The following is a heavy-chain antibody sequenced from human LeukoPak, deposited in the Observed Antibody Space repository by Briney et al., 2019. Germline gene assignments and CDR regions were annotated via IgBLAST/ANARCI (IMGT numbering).Heavy chain of an antibody. V-gene: IGHV4-59*01. CDR1: GAPISSNY. J-gene: IGHJ4*02. CDR2: IFYSGST. Sequence: SETLSLTCTVSGAPISSNYWSWIRQPPGKGLEWIGYIFYSGSTNYNPSLKSRVTISVDTSKNQFSLKLSSVTAADTAVYYCARGFYSNTRCYKEMATILPDYWGQGTLVTVSS. D-gene: IGHD2-2*02. CDR3: ARGFYSNTRCYKEMATILPDY.